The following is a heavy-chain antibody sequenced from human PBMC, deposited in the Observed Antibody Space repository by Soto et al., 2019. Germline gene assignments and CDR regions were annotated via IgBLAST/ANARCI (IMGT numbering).Heavy chain of an antibody. V-gene: IGHV1-18*01. CDR1: GYTFTSYG. D-gene: IGHD3-10*01. CDR3: ARSFGSVTMVRGVIVGPLDSYGMDV. Sequence: QVQLVQSGAEVKKPGASVKVSCKASGYTFTSYGISWVRQAPGQWLEWMGWISAYNGNTNYAQKLQGRVTMTTDTSTSTAYMELRSLRSDDTAVYYCARSFGSVTMVRGVIVGPLDSYGMDVWGQGTTVTVSS. J-gene: IGHJ6*02. CDR2: ISAYNGNT.